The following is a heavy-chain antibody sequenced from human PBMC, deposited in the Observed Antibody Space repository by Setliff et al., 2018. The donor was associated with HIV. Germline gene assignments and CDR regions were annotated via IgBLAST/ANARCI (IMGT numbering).Heavy chain of an antibody. J-gene: IGHJ3*02. CDR2: IGAAGYPT. CDR3: AKVFAFGVDGFDI. Sequence: GGSLSLSCAASGFTFSNYAMGWVRQGPGKGLEWVSTIGAAGYPTHYADSVKGRFTISKDNSQNALYLQMNSLTDEDTAVYYCAKVFAFGVDGFDIWGQGTMVTVS. CDR1: GFTFSNYA. D-gene: IGHD3-10*01. V-gene: IGHV3-23*01.